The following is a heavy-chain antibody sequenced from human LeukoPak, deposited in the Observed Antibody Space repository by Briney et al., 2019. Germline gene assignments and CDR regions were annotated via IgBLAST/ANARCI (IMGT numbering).Heavy chain of an antibody. D-gene: IGHD2-21*01. CDR3: AKARIIGVGWAQFDS. V-gene: IGHV3-23*01. J-gene: IGHJ4*02. CDR2: FDGNAHGT. CDR1: GFTFSQFG. Sequence: GGSLRLSGATSGFTFSQFGMTWVRQPPGKGLEWVASFDGNAHGTYFADSVKGRCTISSDNSKNTVYLQMNSLRADDTAIYYCAKARIIGVGWAQFDSWGQGSLVTVSS.